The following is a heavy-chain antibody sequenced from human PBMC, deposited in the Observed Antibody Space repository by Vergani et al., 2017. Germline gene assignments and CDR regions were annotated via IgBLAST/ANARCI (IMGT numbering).Heavy chain of an antibody. CDR1: GGTFSSYA. CDR3: AGECSGGSCYSYGLVV. V-gene: IGHV1-69*12. D-gene: IGHD2-15*01. Sequence: QVQLVQSGAEVKKPGSSVKVSCKASGGTFSSYAISWVRQAPGQGLEWMGGIIPIFGTANYAQKFQGRVTITADEFTSTAYMELTSLRSEDTAVYYCAGECSGGSCYSYGLVVWGQGATITVSS. CDR2: IIPIFGTA. J-gene: IGHJ6*02.